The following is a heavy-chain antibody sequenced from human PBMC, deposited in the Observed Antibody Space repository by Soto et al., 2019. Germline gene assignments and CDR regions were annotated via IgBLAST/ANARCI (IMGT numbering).Heavy chain of an antibody. Sequence: GGPLRLPCTAAGGTCGNYSMNRVRQAPGKGLEWVSYISSSSTTIYYADSVKGRFTISRDNAKNSLYLQMNSLRDEDTAVYYCARALTTMGNSGQGTLVTVSS. J-gene: IGHJ4*02. V-gene: IGHV3-48*02. CDR2: ISSSSTTI. CDR3: ARALTTMGN. CDR1: GGTCGNYS. D-gene: IGHD4-17*01.